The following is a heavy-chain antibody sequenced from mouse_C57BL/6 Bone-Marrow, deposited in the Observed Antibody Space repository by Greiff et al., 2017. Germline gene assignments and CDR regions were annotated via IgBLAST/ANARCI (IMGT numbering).Heavy chain of an antibody. Sequence: ESGPGLVKPSHSLSLTCSVTGYSIPSGYYWNWIRQFPGNKLEWMGYISYDGSNNYNPSLKNRISFTRNTSKNQFFLKLNSVTTGDTATYYCARNRRFAYWGQGTLVTVSA. CDR2: ISYDGSN. V-gene: IGHV3-6*01. J-gene: IGHJ3*01. CDR1: GYSIPSGYY. CDR3: ARNRRFAY.